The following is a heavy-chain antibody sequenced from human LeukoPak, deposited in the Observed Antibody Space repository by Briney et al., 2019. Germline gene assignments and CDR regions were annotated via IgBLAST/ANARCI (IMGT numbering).Heavy chain of an antibody. Sequence: GGSLRLSCAASGFSFSSYWMNWVRQAPGKGLEWVANIKQDGSEKYYVDSVKGRFTFSRDNAKNSLYLQMNSLGAEDTAMYYCASGGYSFFYWGQGTLVTVSS. D-gene: IGHD5-18*01. J-gene: IGHJ4*02. CDR3: ASGGYSFFY. V-gene: IGHV3-7*03. CDR1: GFSFSSYW. CDR2: IKQDGSEK.